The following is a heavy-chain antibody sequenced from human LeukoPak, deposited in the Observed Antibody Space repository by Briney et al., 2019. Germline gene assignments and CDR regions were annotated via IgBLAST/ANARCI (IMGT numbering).Heavy chain of an antibody. V-gene: IGHV3-48*01. D-gene: IGHD6-13*01. CDR1: GFTFSTYS. Sequence: GGSLRPSCAASGFTFSTYSMNWVRQAPGKGLEWVSYISSGSSTIYYADSVKGRFTISRDNAKNSLYLQMNSLRAEDTAVYYCARCNSSWYSDYWGQGTLVTVSS. J-gene: IGHJ4*02. CDR3: ARCNSSWYSDY. CDR2: ISSGSSTI.